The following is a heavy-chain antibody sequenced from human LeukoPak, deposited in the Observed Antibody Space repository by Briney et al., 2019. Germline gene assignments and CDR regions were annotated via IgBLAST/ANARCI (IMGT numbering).Heavy chain of an antibody. CDR3: ARGGRRVRGVSLDY. Sequence: SETLSLTCTVSGGSISSSSYYWGWIRQPPGKGLEWIGSIYYSGSTYYNPSLKSRVTISVDTSKNQFSLKLSSVTAADTAVYYCARGGRRVRGVSLDYWGQGTLVTVSS. CDR2: IYYSGST. J-gene: IGHJ4*02. V-gene: IGHV4-39*07. D-gene: IGHD3-10*01. CDR1: GGSISSSSYY.